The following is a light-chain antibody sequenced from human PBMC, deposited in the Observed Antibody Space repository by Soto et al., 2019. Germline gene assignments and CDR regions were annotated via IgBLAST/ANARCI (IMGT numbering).Light chain of an antibody. V-gene: IGKV1-5*03. CDR3: QHSYSTPQWT. CDR2: KAS. J-gene: IGKJ1*01. Sequence: DIQMTQSPSTLSGSVGDRVTITCRASQTISSWLAWYQQKPGKAPKLLIYKASTLKSGVPSRFSGSGSGTEFTLTISSLQPDDFATYYCQHSYSTPQWTFGQGTKVEIK. CDR1: QTISSW.